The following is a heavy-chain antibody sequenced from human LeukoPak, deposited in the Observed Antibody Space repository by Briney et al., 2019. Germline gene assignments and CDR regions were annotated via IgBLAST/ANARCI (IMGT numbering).Heavy chain of an antibody. CDR2: ISGSGGST. CDR3: AKDEGSKYYYDSSGYIGLYFDY. V-gene: IGHV3-23*01. Sequence: GGSLRLSCAASGFTFSSYAMSWVRQAPGKGLEWVSAISGSGGSTYYADSVKGRFTISRDNSKNTLYLQMNSLRAEDTAVYYCAKDEGSKYYYDSSGYIGLYFDYWGQGTLVTVSS. J-gene: IGHJ4*02. D-gene: IGHD3-22*01. CDR1: GFTFSSYA.